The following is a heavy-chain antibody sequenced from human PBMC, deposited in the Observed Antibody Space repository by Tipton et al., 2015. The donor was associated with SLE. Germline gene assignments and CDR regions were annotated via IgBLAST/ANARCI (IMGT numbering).Heavy chain of an antibody. CDR3: ARGHPHIVVLIGGGWFDP. D-gene: IGHD2-21*01. J-gene: IGHJ5*02. V-gene: IGHV4-34*01. CDR1: DSSSSAYY. Sequence: TLSLTCAVYDSSSSAYYWTWLRQPPGQGLEWIGEINHSGSTHYNPSLKSRVTISEDTSKNQFFLRLTSVTAADTAIYYCARGHPHIVVLIGGGWFDPWGQGTLVTVSS. CDR2: INHSGST.